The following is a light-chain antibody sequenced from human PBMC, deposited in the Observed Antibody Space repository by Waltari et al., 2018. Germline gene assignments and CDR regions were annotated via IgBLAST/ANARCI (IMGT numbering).Light chain of an antibody. Sequence: SSELTQDPAVSVALGQTVRITCQGDSRRRDYASWYQQRPGQAPILVLYGQGNRPSGIPDRFSGSNSGNTSSLTITGAQAGDEADYYCLSRDTSSTRLFGGGSRLTV. J-gene: IGLJ2*01. CDR2: GQG. V-gene: IGLV3-19*01. CDR3: LSRDTSSTRL. CDR1: SRRRDY.